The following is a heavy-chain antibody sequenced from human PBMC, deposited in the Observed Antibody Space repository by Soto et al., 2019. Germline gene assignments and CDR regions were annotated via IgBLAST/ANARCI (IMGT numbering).Heavy chain of an antibody. CDR3: ARGFDWLLSVTLDY. CDR1: GGSISSGGYY. V-gene: IGHV4-31*03. CDR2: IYYSGST. Sequence: QVQLQESGPGLVKPSQTLSLTCTVSGGSISSGGYYWSWIRQHPGKSLEWIGYIYYSGSTYYNPSLKSRVNISLDTSKNQFSLQLSSVTAADTAVYYWARGFDWLLSVTLDYWGQGTLVTVSP. J-gene: IGHJ4*02. D-gene: IGHD3-9*01.